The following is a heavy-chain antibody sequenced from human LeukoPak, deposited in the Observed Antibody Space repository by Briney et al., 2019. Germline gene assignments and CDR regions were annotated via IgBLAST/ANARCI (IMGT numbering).Heavy chain of an antibody. Sequence: GGSLRLSCEASGFTFGDYYMSWIRQAPGKGLEWVSYISSSSSYTNYADSVKGRFTISRDNPKNSLYLQMNSLRAEDTAVYYCARTSTRMATAGLVDYWGQGTLVTVSS. D-gene: IGHD5-24*01. CDR1: GFTFGDYY. CDR3: ARTSTRMATAGLVDY. J-gene: IGHJ4*02. CDR2: ISSSSSYT. V-gene: IGHV3-11*03.